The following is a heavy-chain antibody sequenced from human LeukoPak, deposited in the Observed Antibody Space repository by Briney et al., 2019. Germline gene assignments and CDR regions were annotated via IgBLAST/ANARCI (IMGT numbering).Heavy chain of an antibody. V-gene: IGHV3-23*01. CDR2: ISGSGGIT. J-gene: IGHJ4*02. D-gene: IGHD3-3*01. Sequence: PGGSLRLSCAASGFTFSSYAMSWVRQAPGKGLEWVSSISGSGGITYYTDSVKGRFTISKDNSKNTLYLQMNSLRAEDTAIYYCAKNANYDFWSGYYPPLEYYFDSWGQGTLVTVSS. CDR1: GFTFSSYA. CDR3: AKNANYDFWSGYYPPLEYYFDS.